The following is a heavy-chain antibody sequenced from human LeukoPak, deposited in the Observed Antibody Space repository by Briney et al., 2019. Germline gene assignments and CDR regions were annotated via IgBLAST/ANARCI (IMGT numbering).Heavy chain of an antibody. CDR1: GYTFTRYD. CDR2: INTKSGMT. CDR3: ARVDGSVDY. J-gene: IGHJ4*02. D-gene: IGHD3-22*01. V-gene: IGHV1-8*03. Sequence: ASVKVSCKASGYTFTRYDIDWVRQATGQGLEWMGWINTKSGMTGHAQKFQGRITITKDTSISTVYMELSSLSSEDTAVYFCARVDGSVDYWGQGTLVTVSS.